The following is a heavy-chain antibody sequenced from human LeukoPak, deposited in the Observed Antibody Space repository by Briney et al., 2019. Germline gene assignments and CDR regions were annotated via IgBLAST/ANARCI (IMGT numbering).Heavy chain of an antibody. CDR3: ATVVVNWNYLNY. J-gene: IGHJ4*02. CDR1: GGSFSGYY. V-gene: IGHV4-34*01. CDR2: LYHSGTT. Sequence: SETLSLTCAVYGGSFSGYYGSWIRQPPGKGLEWIGDLYHSGTTYYNPSLKSRVTISVDTSKNQFSLNLNSVTAADTAVYYCATVVVNWNYLNYWGRGVLVTVSS. D-gene: IGHD1-7*01.